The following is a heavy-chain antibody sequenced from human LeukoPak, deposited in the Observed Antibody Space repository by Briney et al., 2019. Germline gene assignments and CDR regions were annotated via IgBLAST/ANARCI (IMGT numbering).Heavy chain of an antibody. J-gene: IGHJ4*02. CDR3: TTQADY. V-gene: IGHV3-15*01. CDR1: GFTFSNAW. Sequence: KPGGSLRLSCAASGFTFSNAWMSWVRQAPGKGLEWVSRVISKTDGGTTDYAAPVKGRFTISRDDSKNTLYLQMNSLKTEDTAVYYCTTQADYWGQGTLVTVSS. CDR2: VISKTDGGTT.